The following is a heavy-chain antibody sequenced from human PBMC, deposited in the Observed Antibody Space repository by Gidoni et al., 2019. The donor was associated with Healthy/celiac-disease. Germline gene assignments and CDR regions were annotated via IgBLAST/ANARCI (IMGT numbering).Heavy chain of an antibody. J-gene: IGHJ6*02. V-gene: IGHV4-59*01. Sequence: RVTISVDTSKNQFSLKLSSVTAADTAVYYCARKRNYYYYGMDVWGQGTTVTVSS. CDR3: ARKRNYYYYGMDV.